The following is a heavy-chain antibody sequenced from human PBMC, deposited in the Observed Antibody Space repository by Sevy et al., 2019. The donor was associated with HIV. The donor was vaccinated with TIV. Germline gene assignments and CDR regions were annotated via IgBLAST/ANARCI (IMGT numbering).Heavy chain of an antibody. D-gene: IGHD2-2*01. V-gene: IGHV1-2*02. CDR1: GYTFTGYY. J-gene: IGHJ4*02. CDR3: ARVRGYCSSTSCYFYFDY. Sequence: ASVKVSCKASGYTFTGYYMHWVRQAPGQGLEWTGWINPNSGGTNYAQKFQGRVTMTRDTSISTAYMELSRLRSDDTAVYYCARVRGYCSSTSCYFYFDYWGQGTLVTVSS. CDR2: INPNSGGT.